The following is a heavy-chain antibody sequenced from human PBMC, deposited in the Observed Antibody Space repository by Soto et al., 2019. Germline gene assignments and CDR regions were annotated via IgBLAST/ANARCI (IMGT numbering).Heavy chain of an antibody. D-gene: IGHD5-18*01. CDR3: AREYTYGSNFFDC. Sequence: QVQLQESGPGLVKPSQTLSLTCTVSGGSISSAAYYWSWIRQHPGKGLEWIGYISHSGSTYYTPSLKRRLIIPAGTSKNQFPLNLTSVTAADTAVYYCAREYTYGSNFFDCWGQGALVTVSS. CDR2: ISHSGST. J-gene: IGHJ4*02. CDR1: GGSISSAAYY. V-gene: IGHV4-31*03.